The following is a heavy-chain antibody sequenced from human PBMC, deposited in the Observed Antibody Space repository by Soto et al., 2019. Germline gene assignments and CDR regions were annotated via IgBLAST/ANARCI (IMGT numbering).Heavy chain of an antibody. J-gene: IGHJ4*02. CDR2: INHSGST. CDR1: GGSFSGYY. Sequence: PSETLSLTCAVYGGSFSGYYWSWIRQPPGKGLEWIGEINHSGSTNYNPSLKSRVTISVDTSKNQFSLKLSSVTAADTAVYYCAREPSLALGVDYWGKGTLVTVSS. V-gene: IGHV4-34*01. CDR3: AREPSLALGVDY.